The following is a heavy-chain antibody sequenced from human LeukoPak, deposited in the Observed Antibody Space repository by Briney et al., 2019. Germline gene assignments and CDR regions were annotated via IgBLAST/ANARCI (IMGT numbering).Heavy chain of an antibody. CDR3: ARAQEGCSRASCYLEP. V-gene: IGHV4-4*02. D-gene: IGHD2-2*01. CDR2: MHHSGRT. CDR1: GASISSTNW. Sequence: PSGTLSLTCAISGASISSTNWWIWVRQPPGKGLECIGEMHHSGRTNYNPSLKSRITISVDKSKNQVFLRLNSVAAADTALYYCARAQEGCSRASCYLEPWGQGTLVTVSS. J-gene: IGHJ5*02.